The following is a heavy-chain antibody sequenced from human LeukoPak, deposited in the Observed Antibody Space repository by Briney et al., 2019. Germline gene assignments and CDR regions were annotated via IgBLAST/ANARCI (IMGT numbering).Heavy chain of an antibody. V-gene: IGHV3-23*01. CDR1: GFTFSSYA. CDR2: ISGSGGST. D-gene: IGHD3-3*01. J-gene: IGHJ4*02. Sequence: GGSLRLSCAASGFTFSSYAMSWVRQAPGKGLEWVSTISGSGGSTFYADSVKGRFTISRDNSKNTLYLQMNSLRAEDTAVYYCAELGNYDFWSGYPDYWGQGTLVTVSS. CDR3: AELGNYDFWSGYPDY.